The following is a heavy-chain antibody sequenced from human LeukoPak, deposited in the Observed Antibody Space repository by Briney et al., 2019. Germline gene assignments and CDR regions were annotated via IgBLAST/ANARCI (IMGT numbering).Heavy chain of an antibody. CDR3: AKDVGSSGWYPFDY. J-gene: IGHJ4*02. Sequence: PGGSLRLSCAASGFTFSNYAIRWVRQAPGKGLEWVSGISGSGGTTSYADSVKGRFTISRDNSKNTVYLQMNSLRVEDTAVYYCAKDVGSSGWYPFDYWGQGALVTVSS. D-gene: IGHD6-19*01. V-gene: IGHV3-23*01. CDR2: ISGSGGTT. CDR1: GFTFSNYA.